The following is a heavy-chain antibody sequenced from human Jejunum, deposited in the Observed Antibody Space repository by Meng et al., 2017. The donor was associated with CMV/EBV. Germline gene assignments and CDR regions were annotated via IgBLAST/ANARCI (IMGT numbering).Heavy chain of an antibody. J-gene: IGHJ4*02. V-gene: IGHV3-7*01. CDR2: IKQDGSEK. CDR1: GFTFSSHW. CDR3: AKPIQGRITIFSD. Sequence: SGFTFSSHWMNWVRQAPGKGLEWVASIKQDGSEKNYVDSVKDRFTISRDNAKNSLYLQMNNLRAEDTAVYYCAKPIQGRITIFSDWGQGSLVTVSS. D-gene: IGHD3-9*01.